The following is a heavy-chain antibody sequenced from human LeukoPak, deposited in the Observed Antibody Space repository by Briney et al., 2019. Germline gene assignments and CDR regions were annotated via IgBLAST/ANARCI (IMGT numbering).Heavy chain of an antibody. CDR3: ARDGGREVATITPNWFDP. D-gene: IGHD5-24*01. V-gene: IGHV1-18*01. CDR1: GYTFTIYG. CDR2: ISPNNGDT. J-gene: IGHJ5*02. Sequence: ASVKVSCKASGYTFTIYGISWVRQAPGQGLEWMGWISPNNGDTKYAQKLQGRVTMTTDTSTNTAYMELRSLTSDDTAVCFCARDGGREVATITPNWFDPWGQGTLVTVSS.